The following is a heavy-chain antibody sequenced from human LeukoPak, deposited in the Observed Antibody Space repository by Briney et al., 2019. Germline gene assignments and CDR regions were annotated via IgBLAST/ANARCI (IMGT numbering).Heavy chain of an antibody. Sequence: SETLSLTCTVSGGSISSYYWSWIRQPPGKGLEWIGYIYYSGSTNYNPSLKSRVTISVDTSKNQFSLKLSSVTAADTAVYYCARGTRLAYYYYYMDVWGKGTTVTVSS. CDR3: ARGTRLAYYYYYMDV. V-gene: IGHV4-59*01. D-gene: IGHD3-3*01. CDR1: GGSISSYY. CDR2: IYYSGST. J-gene: IGHJ6*03.